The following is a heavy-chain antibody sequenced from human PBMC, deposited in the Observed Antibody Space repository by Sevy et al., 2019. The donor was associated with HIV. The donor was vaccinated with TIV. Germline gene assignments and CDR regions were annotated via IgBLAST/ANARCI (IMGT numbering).Heavy chain of an antibody. CDR1: GFTVNTNY. J-gene: IGHJ4*02. D-gene: IGHD2-15*01. CDR2: IDSGGST. V-gene: IGHV3-53*01. Sequence: GGSLRLSCTASGFTVNTNYMSWVRQAPEKGLEWVSVIDSGGSTYYADSVKGRFTISRDNSKNTVYLQMNSLRAEDTAVYYCARFSGGSKGTAFDYWGQGTLVTVSS. CDR3: ARFSGGSKGTAFDY.